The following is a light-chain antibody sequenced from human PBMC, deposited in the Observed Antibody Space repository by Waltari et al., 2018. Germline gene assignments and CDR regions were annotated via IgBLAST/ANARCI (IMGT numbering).Light chain of an antibody. CDR2: DAS. CDR3: QQRSVWPPT. J-gene: IGKJ2*01. V-gene: IGKV3-11*01. CDR1: QSVGRS. Sequence: EIVLTQSPATLSLSPGEGATLSCRVSQSVGRSLAGIQQKPGQAPRLVIYDASFRATGIPARFSGSGSGTDFTLTISSLEAEDFAIYYCQQRSVWPPTFGRGTKLEIK.